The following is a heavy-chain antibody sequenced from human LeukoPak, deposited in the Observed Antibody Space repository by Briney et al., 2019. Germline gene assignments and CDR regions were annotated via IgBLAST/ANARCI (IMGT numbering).Heavy chain of an antibody. CDR1: GFTFSSYS. J-gene: IGHJ5*02. V-gene: IGHV3-21*01. CDR2: ITSSSSNT. Sequence: GGSLRLSCAASGFTFSSYSMNWVRQAPGKGLERVSAITSSSSNTYYADSVKGRFTISRDNAKNSLYLQMNSLRAEDTAVYYCSGYNWFDPWGQGTLVTVSS. CDR3: SGYNWFDP.